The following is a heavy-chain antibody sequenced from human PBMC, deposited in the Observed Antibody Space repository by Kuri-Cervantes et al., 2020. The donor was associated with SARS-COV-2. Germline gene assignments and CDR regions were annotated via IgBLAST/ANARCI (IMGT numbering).Heavy chain of an antibody. CDR3: ARLSVIVVLAAILGRHYYAMDV. CDR2: FYYSGIT. J-gene: IGHJ6*02. Sequence: GSLRLSCTASGCSISSGNYYWGWIRQPLGKGREWIGSFYYSGITYYNPSFKSRVSISVDTAKNQFSLKLSTVTAADSAVFYCARLSVIVVLAAILGRHYYAMDVWGQGTTVTVSS. D-gene: IGHD2-2*02. CDR1: GCSISSGNYY. V-gene: IGHV4-39*01.